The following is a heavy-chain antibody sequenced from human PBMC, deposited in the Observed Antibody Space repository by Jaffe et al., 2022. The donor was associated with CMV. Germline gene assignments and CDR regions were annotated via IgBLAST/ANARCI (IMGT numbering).Heavy chain of an antibody. CDR3: ARDTMVRGGNGFDY. Sequence: EVQLVESGGGLVKPGGSLRLSCAASGFTFSSYSMNWVRQAPGKGLEWVSSISSSSSYIYYADSVKGRFTISRDNAKNSLYLQMNSLRAEDTAVYYCARDTMVRGGNGFDYWGQGTLVTVSS. D-gene: IGHD3-10*01. J-gene: IGHJ4*02. CDR1: GFTFSSYS. V-gene: IGHV3-21*01. CDR2: ISSSSSYI.